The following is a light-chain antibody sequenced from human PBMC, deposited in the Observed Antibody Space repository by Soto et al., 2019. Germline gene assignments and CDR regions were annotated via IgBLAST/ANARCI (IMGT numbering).Light chain of an antibody. V-gene: IGKV3D-15*01. CDR3: QQYNNWPPYT. Sequence: EIVMTQSPATLSVSPGERATLSCRAIQSVSSSYLAWYQQKPGQAPRLLIYGASSRATGISDRFSGSGSGTEFTLTISSLQSEDFAVYYCQQYNNWPPYTFGQGTKVDIK. CDR2: GAS. CDR1: QSVSSSY. J-gene: IGKJ2*01.